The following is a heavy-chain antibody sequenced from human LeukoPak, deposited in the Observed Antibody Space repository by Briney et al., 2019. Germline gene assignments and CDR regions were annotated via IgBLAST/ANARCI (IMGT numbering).Heavy chain of an antibody. D-gene: IGHD2-15*01. CDR3: ARARPNYCSGGSCYSSYYYYMDV. CDR2: INHSGST. CDR1: GYSISSGYD. V-gene: IGHV4-38-2*02. Sequence: SETLSLTCTVSGYSISSGYDWGWMRQAPGKGLEWIGEINHSGSTNYNPSLKSRVTISVDTSKNQFSLKLSSVTAADTAVYYCARARPNYCSGGSCYSSYYYYMDVWGKGTTVTVSS. J-gene: IGHJ6*03.